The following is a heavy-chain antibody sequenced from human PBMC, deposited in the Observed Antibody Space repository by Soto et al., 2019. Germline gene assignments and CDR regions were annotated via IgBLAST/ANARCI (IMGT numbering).Heavy chain of an antibody. CDR1: GFSLITSGVG. CDR3: AHTMAPRIFDS. Sequence: QITLKEAGPTLVKPTQTLTLTCSFPGFSLITSGVGVGWIRQPPGKALEWLALIYWDDDTGYSTSLRSRLTITKDTSRNQVVLTMTNMDPADTATYYCAHTMAPRIFDSWGQGTLVTVSS. CDR2: IYWDDDT. V-gene: IGHV2-5*02. J-gene: IGHJ4*02.